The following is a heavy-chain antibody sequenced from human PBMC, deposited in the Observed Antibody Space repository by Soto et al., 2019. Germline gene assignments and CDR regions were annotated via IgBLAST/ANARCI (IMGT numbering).Heavy chain of an antibody. CDR1: GGSFSGYY. J-gene: IGHJ4*02. V-gene: IGHV4-34*01. Sequence: SETLSLTCAVYGGSFSGYYWSWIRQPPGKGLEWIGEINHSGSTNYNPSLKSRVTISVDTSKNQFSLKLSSVTAADTAVYYCARGKTTGSFDYWGQGTLVTVSS. CDR3: ARGKTTGSFDY. CDR2: INHSGST. D-gene: IGHD1-7*01.